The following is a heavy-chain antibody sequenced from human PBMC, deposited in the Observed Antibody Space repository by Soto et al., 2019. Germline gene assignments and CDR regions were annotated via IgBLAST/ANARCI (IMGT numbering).Heavy chain of an antibody. D-gene: IGHD3-22*01. CDR2: MSYDGSNK. CDR1: GFTFSSYG. V-gene: IGHV3-30*18. J-gene: IGHJ6*02. Sequence: PGGSLRLSCAASGFTFSSYGMHWVRQAPGKGLEWVAVMSYDGSNKYYADSVKGRFTISRDNSKNTLYLQMNSLRAEDTAVYYCAKIPDKVVVIIGDYYGMDVWGQGTKVTVSS. CDR3: AKIPDKVVVIIGDYYGMDV.